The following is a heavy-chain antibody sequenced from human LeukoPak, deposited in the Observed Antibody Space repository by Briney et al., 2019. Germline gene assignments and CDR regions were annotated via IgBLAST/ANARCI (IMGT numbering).Heavy chain of an antibody. CDR2: ISYDGSNK. CDR1: GFTFSSYA. V-gene: IGHV3-30-3*01. D-gene: IGHD1-26*01. J-gene: IGHJ4*02. Sequence: GGSLRLSCAASGFTFSSYAMHWVRQAPGKGLEWVAVISYDGSNKYYADSVKGRFTISRDNSKNTLYLQMNSLRAEDTAVYYCAREHSYGSYLPLGFDYWGQGTLVTVSS. CDR3: AREHSYGSYLPLGFDY.